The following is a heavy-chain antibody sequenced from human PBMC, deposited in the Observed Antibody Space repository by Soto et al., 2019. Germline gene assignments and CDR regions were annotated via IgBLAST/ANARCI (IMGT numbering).Heavy chain of an antibody. V-gene: IGHV4-61*01. CDR1: GGSVNSGFYY. Sequence: QLLESGPGLVKPSETLSLTCTVSGGSVNSGFYYWSWIRQPPGKGLDWIGYIYYSGSSNYTPSLKSRVTISVDTSKNQFSLKLSSVTAADTAVYYCARGLVGQLGRRGHFEYWGQGTLVTVPS. D-gene: IGHD1-1*01. CDR3: ARGLVGQLGRRGHFEY. CDR2: IYYSGSS. J-gene: IGHJ4*02.